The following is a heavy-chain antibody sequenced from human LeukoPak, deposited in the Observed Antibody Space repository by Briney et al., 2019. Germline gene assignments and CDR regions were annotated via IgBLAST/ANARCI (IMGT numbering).Heavy chain of an antibody. CDR2: ISSSSSTI. J-gene: IGHJ4*02. CDR1: GFTFSSYS. CDR3: ARDSPLGLRGIFDY. V-gene: IGHV3-48*01. Sequence: GGSLRLSCAASGFTFSSYSMNWVRQAPGKGLEWVSYISSSSSTIYYADSVKGRFTISRDNAKNSLYLQMNSLRAEDTAVYYCARDSPLGLRGIFDYWGQGTLVTVSS. D-gene: IGHD4-17*01.